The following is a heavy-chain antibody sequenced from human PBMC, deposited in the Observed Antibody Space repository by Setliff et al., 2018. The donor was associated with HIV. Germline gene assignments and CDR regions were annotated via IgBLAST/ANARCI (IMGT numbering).Heavy chain of an antibody. V-gene: IGHV1-18*01. CDR2: ISAYHGNT. Sequence: AASVKVSCKASGYTFTSYGITWVRQAPGQGLEWMGWISAYHGNTNYAQKLQGGVTMTTDTSTSTAYMELRSLRSDATAVYYCARVPYNFWSGYPLDYWGQGTLVTVSS. CDR3: ARVPYNFWSGYPLDY. J-gene: IGHJ4*02. D-gene: IGHD3-3*01. CDR1: GYTFTSYG.